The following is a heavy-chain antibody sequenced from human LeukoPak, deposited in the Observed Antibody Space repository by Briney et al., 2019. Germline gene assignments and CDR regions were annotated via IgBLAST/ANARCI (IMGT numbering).Heavy chain of an antibody. J-gene: IGHJ6*03. CDR3: ARGRDYGDYPRYYYYYYMDV. CDR2: MNPNSGNT. Sequence: ASVKVSCKASGYTFTSYDINWVRQATGQGLEWMGWMNPNSGNTGYAQKFQGRVTMTRNTSIRTAYMELSSLRSEDTAVYYCARGRDYGDYPRYYYYYYMDVWGKGTTVTVSS. D-gene: IGHD4-17*01. CDR1: GYTFTSYD. V-gene: IGHV1-8*01.